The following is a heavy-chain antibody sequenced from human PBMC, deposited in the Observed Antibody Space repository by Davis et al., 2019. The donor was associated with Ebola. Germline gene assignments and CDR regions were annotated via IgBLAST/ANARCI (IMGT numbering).Heavy chain of an antibody. CDR2: IYYGGST. V-gene: IGHV4-59*08. Sequence: GSLRLSCTVSSYSINDYYWTWMRQHPGKGLEWIAYIYYGGSTSYNPSLKSRVTISVDTSKNQFSLKLSSVTAADTAVYYCARLECSNNNCHAHNWFDPWGQGTLVTVSS. J-gene: IGHJ5*02. D-gene: IGHD2-2*01. CDR3: ARLECSNNNCHAHNWFDP. CDR1: SYSINDYY.